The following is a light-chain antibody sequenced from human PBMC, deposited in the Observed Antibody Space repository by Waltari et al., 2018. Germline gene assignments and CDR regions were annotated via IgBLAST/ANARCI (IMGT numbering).Light chain of an antibody. CDR1: QTVSSY. CDR2: DAS. J-gene: IGKJ4*01. V-gene: IGKV3-11*01. Sequence: EIVLTQSPATLSLSPGERATLSCRASQTVSSYLAWYQQKPGQAPRLLIYDASDRATGIPARFSGSGSGTDFALTISVREPEDFAVYCCQQHSNWPPEHTFGEGTKVEIK. CDR3: QQHSNWPPEHT.